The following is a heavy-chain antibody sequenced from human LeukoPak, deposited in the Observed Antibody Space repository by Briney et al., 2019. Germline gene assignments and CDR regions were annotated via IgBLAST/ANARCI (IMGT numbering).Heavy chain of an antibody. CDR3: VRERNHYLDNVGYYHEGGVYFDH. Sequence: PGGSLSLSCAAFGFTVSDNDMNWVRQAPGKGLEWVSVLYSGGGTVYADSVKGRFTISRDNSKNTMYLQMNSLRAEDTAVYYCVRERNHYLDNVGYYHEGGVYFDHWGQGALVTVSS. D-gene: IGHD3-3*01. CDR1: GFTVSDND. CDR2: LYSGGGT. J-gene: IGHJ4*02. V-gene: IGHV3-66*01.